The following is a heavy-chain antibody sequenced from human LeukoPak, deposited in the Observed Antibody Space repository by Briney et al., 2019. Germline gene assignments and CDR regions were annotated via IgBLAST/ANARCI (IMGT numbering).Heavy chain of an antibody. CDR2: IVPIYDVT. Sequence: SVKVSCKASGITFTNYAISWVRQAPGQGLEWMGAIVPIYDVTNYAQSFRGRVTMTADESTSTAYMELRGLTTEDTAMYYCARIYYGSGSPDGYWGQGTLVTVSS. V-gene: IGHV1-69*01. CDR1: GITFTNYA. CDR3: ARIYYGSGSPDGY. D-gene: IGHD3-10*01. J-gene: IGHJ4*02.